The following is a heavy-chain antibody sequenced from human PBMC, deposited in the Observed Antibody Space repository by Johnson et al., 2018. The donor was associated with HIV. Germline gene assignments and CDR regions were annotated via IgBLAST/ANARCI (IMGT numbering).Heavy chain of an antibody. J-gene: IGHJ3*02. V-gene: IGHV3-30*03. D-gene: IGHD3-3*01. CDR2: ISYDGSNK. CDR3: ARDMAYYDFWSGELGPRGAFDI. Sequence: QVQLVESGGGVVQPGRSLRLSCAASGFTFSSYGMHWVRQAPGKGLEWVAVISYDGSNKYYADSVKGRFTISRDNSKNTLYLQMNSLRAEDTAVYYCARDMAYYDFWSGELGPRGAFDIWGQGTMVTVSS. CDR1: GFTFSSYG.